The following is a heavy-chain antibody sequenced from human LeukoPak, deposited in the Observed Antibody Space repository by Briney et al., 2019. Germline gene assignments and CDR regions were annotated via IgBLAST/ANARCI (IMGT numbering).Heavy chain of an antibody. CDR1: GFTVSSNY. V-gene: IGHV3-53*01. Sequence: GGSLRLSCAASGFTVSSNYMSWVRQAPGKGLEWVSVIYSGGSTYYADSVKGRFTISRDNSKNTLYLQMNSLRAEDTAVYYCAREPGIAARTEGYLSWGQGTLVTVSS. CDR3: AREPGIAARTEGYLS. CDR2: IYSGGST. D-gene: IGHD2-15*01. J-gene: IGHJ5*02.